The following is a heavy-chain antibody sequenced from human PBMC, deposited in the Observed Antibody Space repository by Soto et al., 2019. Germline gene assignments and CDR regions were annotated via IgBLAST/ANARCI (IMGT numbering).Heavy chain of an antibody. CDR2: INPATGAA. V-gene: IGHV1-2*02. J-gene: IGHJ3*02. CDR1: GYPVTDYY. D-gene: IGHD3-3*01. Sequence: QLHLVQSGAVVKKPGASVTVSCSASGYPVTDYYMHWVRQAPGRGLAWMGGINPATGAAKYTQTSWGRVTLTRVTTRGKVFWDLGGLPSEDTAVFYWVKGGGVGVAGSAAFDMWGQGTLVTVSS. CDR3: VKGGGVGVAGSAAFDM.